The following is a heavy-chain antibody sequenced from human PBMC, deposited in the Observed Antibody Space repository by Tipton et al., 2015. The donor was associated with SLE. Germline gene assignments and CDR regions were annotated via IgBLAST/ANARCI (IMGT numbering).Heavy chain of an antibody. D-gene: IGHD2-2*01. J-gene: IGHJ4*02. CDR1: GGSISSSS. CDR3: ARDCSSTSCYGEGIDY. CDR2: ISSSSSTI. V-gene: IGHV3-11*04. Sequence: LSLTCTVSGGSISSSSYYWGWIRQAPGKGLEWASYISSSSSTIYYADSVKGRFAISRDNAKNSLYLQMNSLRAEDTAVYYCARDCSSTSCYGEGIDYWGQGTLVTVSS.